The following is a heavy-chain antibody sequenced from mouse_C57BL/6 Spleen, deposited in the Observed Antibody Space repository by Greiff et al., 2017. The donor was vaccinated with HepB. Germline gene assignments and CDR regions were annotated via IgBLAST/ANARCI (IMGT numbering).Heavy chain of an antibody. CDR1: GYSITSGYY. D-gene: IGHD2-4*01. CDR3: AREGVYDYDGAWFAY. Sequence: DVKLQESGPGLVKPSQSLSLTCSVTGYSITSGYYWNWIRQLPGNKLEWMGYISYDGSNNYNPSLNNRISITRDTSKNQFFLKLTSVTTEDTATYSCAREGVYDYDGAWFAYWGQGTLVTVSS. V-gene: IGHV3-6*01. J-gene: IGHJ3*01. CDR2: ISYDGSN.